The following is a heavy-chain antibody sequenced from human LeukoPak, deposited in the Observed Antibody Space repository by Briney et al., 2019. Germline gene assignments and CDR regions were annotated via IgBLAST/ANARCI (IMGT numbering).Heavy chain of an antibody. D-gene: IGHD6-19*01. CDR1: LFTFSSHG. V-gene: IGHV3-30*03. CDR3: ARDRDYYNSGGTMIDY. CDR2: ISYDGNKK. J-gene: IGHJ4*02. Sequence: GGSLRLSCAGTLFTFSSHGMHWVRQAPGKGLEWVAVISYDGNKKYYADSVKGRFDISRDNSKNILYMQMNSLRTEDTAVYYCARDRDYYNSGGTMIDYWGQGTLVTVSS.